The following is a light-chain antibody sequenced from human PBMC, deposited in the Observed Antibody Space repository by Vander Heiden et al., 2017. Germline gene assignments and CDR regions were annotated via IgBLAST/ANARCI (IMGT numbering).Light chain of an antibody. V-gene: IGLV2-23*02. CDR3: CSYAGDTTYV. Sequence: QSALTHPASVSVSPGQPVTISCTGTSSNVGNYNFVSWYRQHPGKAPKFLIYEVSKRPSGVSDRFSGSKSGNTASRTVSGLQAEDEADYYCCSYAGDTTYVFGTGTRVTVL. J-gene: IGLJ1*01. CDR1: SSNVGNYNF. CDR2: EVS.